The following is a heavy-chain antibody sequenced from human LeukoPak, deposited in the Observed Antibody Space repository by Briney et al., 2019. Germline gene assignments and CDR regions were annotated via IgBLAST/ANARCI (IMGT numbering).Heavy chain of an antibody. Sequence: GGSLRLSCAAPGFTFSSNWMHWVRQAPGKGLVWVSRIKGDGTSTSYADSVKGRFTISRDNGKNTLYLQMNSLRADDTAVYYCARSDYLDDWGQGSLVIVSS. V-gene: IGHV3-74*01. CDR1: GFTFSSNW. CDR2: IKGDGTST. J-gene: IGHJ4*02. CDR3: ARSDYLDD.